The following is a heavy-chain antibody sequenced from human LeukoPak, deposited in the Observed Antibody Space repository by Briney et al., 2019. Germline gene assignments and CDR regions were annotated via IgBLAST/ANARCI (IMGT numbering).Heavy chain of an antibody. J-gene: IGHJ4*02. CDR2: IKQDGSEK. CDR3: AKSGYNRFDY. D-gene: IGHD5-24*01. Sequence: GGSLRLSCETSGFTFSSYWMSWVRQAPGEGLEWVANIKQDGSEKYYVDSVKGRFTISRDNSKNTLYLQMNSLRAEDTAVYYCAKSGYNRFDYWGQGTLVTVSS. CDR1: GFTFSSYW. V-gene: IGHV3-7*03.